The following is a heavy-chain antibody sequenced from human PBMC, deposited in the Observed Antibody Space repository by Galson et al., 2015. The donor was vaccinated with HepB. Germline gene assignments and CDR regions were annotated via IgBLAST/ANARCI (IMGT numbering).Heavy chain of an antibody. Sequence: PALVKPTQTLTLTCTFSGFSLSTSGVGVGWIRQPPGKALEWLALIYWDDDKRYSPSLKSRLTITKDTSKNQVVLTMTNMDPVDTATYYCAHSSTIFGVVTTGFDPWGQGTLVTVSS. J-gene: IGHJ5*02. CDR1: GFSLSTSGVG. D-gene: IGHD3-3*01. CDR3: AHSSTIFGVVTTGFDP. V-gene: IGHV2-5*02. CDR2: IYWDDDK.